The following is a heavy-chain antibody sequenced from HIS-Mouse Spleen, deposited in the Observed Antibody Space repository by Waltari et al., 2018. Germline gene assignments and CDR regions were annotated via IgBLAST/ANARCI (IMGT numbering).Heavy chain of an antibody. Sequence: QVQLQESGPGLVKPSETLSLTCTVSGGSISSYYWSWIRQPAGKGLEWIGRIYTSGSTNYNPSLKSRVTMSVDTSKNHFSLKLSSVTAADTAVYYCARDFHDFWSGYYGGDKKHDAFDIWGQGTMVTVSS. V-gene: IGHV4-4*07. CDR2: IYTSGST. CDR1: GGSISSYY. CDR3: ARDFHDFWSGYYGGDKKHDAFDI. J-gene: IGHJ3*02. D-gene: IGHD3-3*01.